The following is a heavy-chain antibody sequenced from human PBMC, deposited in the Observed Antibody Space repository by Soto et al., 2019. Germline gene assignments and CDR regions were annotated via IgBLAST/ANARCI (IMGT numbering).Heavy chain of an antibody. Sequence: SETLSLTCTVSGGSISSYYWSWIRQPPGKGLEWIGYIYNSGSTNYNPSLKSRVTISVDTSKNQFSLKLSSVTAADTAVYYCARLTTPTPYYFYYGMDVWGQGTTVTV. V-gene: IGHV4-59*01. J-gene: IGHJ6*02. CDR2: IYNSGST. CDR3: ARLTTPTPYYFYYGMDV. CDR1: GGSISSYY. D-gene: IGHD4-17*01.